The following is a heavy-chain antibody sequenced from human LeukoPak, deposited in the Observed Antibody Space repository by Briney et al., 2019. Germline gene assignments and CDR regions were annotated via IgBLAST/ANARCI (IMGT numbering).Heavy chain of an antibody. V-gene: IGHV4-38-2*02. D-gene: IGHD3-22*01. J-gene: IGHJ1*01. CDR1: GHSIINSYY. CDR3: ARAVDSSGFSCFQH. Sequence: PSETLSLTCTVSGHSIINSYYWGWIRQPPGMGLEWIGSIYHTGSTYYNPSLKSRLTISIDTSKNQFSLKLKSVTAADTAVYYCARAVDSSGFSCFQHWGQGTLVTVSS. CDR2: IYHTGST.